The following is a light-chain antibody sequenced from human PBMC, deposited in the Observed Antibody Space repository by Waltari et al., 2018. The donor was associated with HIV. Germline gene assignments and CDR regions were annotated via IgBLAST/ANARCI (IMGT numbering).Light chain of an antibody. CDR2: GAS. J-gene: IGKJ3*01. V-gene: IGKV1-33*01. Sequence: DIQMTQSPSSLSASVGDRVTITCQAIQDISTYLNWYQQKPGRAPKLLIYGASDLETGVPSRFSGGGSGTDFTFTISSLQPADIATYYCQQYDSVPVTFGPGTKVEIK. CDR3: QQYDSVPVT. CDR1: QDISTY.